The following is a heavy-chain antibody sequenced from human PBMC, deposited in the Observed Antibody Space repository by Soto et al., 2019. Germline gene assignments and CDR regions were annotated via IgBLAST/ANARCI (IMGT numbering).Heavy chain of an antibody. J-gene: IGHJ4*02. Sequence: EVQLVESGGGLVQPGGSLRLSCAASGFSFTSFGMNWVRQAPGKGLEWVSYISSIIGTIYYADSVKGRFTISRDNAKNSMYLQMNSLRAEDTAVYYCARRGSDWYWDYWGQGTLVTVSS. CDR3: ARRGSDWYWDY. CDR2: ISSIIGTI. CDR1: GFSFTSFG. V-gene: IGHV3-48*04. D-gene: IGHD6-13*01.